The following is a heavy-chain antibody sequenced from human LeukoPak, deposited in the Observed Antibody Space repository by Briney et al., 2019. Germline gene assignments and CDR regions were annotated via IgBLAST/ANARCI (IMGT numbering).Heavy chain of an antibody. D-gene: IGHD6-13*01. CDR2: INQDGKKR. V-gene: IGHV3-7*03. J-gene: IGHJ5*02. Sequence: RQALGKXLEWVANINQDGKKRFYVDSVKGRFTISRDNAKNSLFLQMNSLTAEDTAIYYCTRDLAAAATWGQGTLVTVSS. CDR3: TRDLAAAAT.